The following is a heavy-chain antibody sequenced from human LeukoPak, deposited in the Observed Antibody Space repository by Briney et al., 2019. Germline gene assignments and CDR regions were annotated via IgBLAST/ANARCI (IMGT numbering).Heavy chain of an antibody. V-gene: IGHV3-23*01. CDR3: AKGYYASGSYGCFDT. J-gene: IGHJ5*02. CDR2: ISGSGGRT. CDR1: GFTFSSYG. Sequence: PGGSLRLSCAASGFTFSSYGMNWVRQAPGKGLEWVSTISGSGGRTFYGDSVKGRFSISRDISKNTLYLQMNSLRAEDTAVYYCAKGYYASGSYGCFDTWGQGTLVTVSS. D-gene: IGHD3-10*01.